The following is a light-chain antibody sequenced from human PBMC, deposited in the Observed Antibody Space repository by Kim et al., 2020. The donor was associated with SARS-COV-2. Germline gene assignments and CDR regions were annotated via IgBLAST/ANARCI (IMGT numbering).Light chain of an antibody. V-gene: IGKV3D-15*01. CDR3: QQYSNWPLT. CDR2: DTS. Sequence: EVVMTQSPATLSLSPGERATLSCRASQTVSSNFLAWYQQKPGHTPRLLIYDTSSRATGIPARFSGSGSGTEFTLTISTLQSEDFAVYYCQQYSNWPLTFGQGTKVEIK. CDR1: QTVSSN. J-gene: IGKJ1*01.